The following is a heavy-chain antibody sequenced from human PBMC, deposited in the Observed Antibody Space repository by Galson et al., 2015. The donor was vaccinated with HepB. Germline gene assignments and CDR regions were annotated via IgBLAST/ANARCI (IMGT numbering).Heavy chain of an antibody. CDR3: ARGPTPGNILTGYPAGAYYYYGMDV. Sequence: SVKVSCKASGGTFSSYAISWVRQAPGQGLEWMGGIIPIFGIANYAQKFQGRVTITADESTSTAYMELSSLRSEDTAVYYCARGPTPGNILTGYPAGAYYYYGMDVWGQGTTVTVSS. D-gene: IGHD3-9*01. V-gene: IGHV1-69*13. J-gene: IGHJ6*02. CDR2: IIPIFGIA. CDR1: GGTFSSYA.